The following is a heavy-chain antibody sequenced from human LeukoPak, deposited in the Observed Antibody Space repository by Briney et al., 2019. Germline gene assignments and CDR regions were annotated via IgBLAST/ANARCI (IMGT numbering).Heavy chain of an antibody. CDR1: GGSFSGYY. J-gene: IGHJ4*02. V-gene: IGHV4-34*01. CDR2: INHSGST. CDR3: ARDEMATIGRALDY. Sequence: MPSETLSLTCAVYGGSFSGYYWSWIRHPPGKGLEWIGEINHSGSTNYNPSLKSRVTISVDTSKNQFSLKLSSVTAADTAVYYCARDEMATIGRALDYWGQGTLVTVSS. D-gene: IGHD5-24*01.